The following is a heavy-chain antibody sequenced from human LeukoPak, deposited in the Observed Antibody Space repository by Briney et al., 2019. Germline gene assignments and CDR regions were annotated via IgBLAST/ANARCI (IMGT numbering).Heavy chain of an antibody. D-gene: IGHD6-6*01. CDR2: IYYTGST. Sequence: PSETLSLTCSVSGGSISSLYWSWRRQPPGKGLECIGYIYYTGSTNYNPSLKSRVTMFVDMSKNQSSLRLSSVTAADTAVYYCARHRAYSSSSPFDYWGQGTLVTVSS. J-gene: IGHJ4*02. CDR3: ARHRAYSSSSPFDY. CDR1: GGSISSLY. V-gene: IGHV4-59*08.